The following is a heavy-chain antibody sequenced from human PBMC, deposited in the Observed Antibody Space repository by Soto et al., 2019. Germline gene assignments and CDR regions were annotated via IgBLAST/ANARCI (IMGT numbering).Heavy chain of an antibody. J-gene: IGHJ3*02. Sequence: EVQLVESGGGLVQPGGSLRLSCAASGFTFSSDWMHWVRQGPGKGLVWVSRINSDGSSTIYADSVKGRFTISRDNAKNTLYLQMNSLGAEDTAVYYCAREWRYFDWYPKARGAFDIWGQGTMVTVSS. CDR3: AREWRYFDWYPKARGAFDI. D-gene: IGHD3-9*01. V-gene: IGHV3-74*01. CDR2: INSDGSST. CDR1: GFTFSSDW.